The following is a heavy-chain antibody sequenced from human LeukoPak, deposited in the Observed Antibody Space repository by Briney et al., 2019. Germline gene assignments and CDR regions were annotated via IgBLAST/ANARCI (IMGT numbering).Heavy chain of an antibody. CDR1: GFTFSSYG. CDR3: AKDLYSYGYFGDY. D-gene: IGHD5-18*01. Sequence: GGSLRLSCAASGFTFSSYGMHWVRQAPGKGLEWVAVISYDGTKKYYGDSVKGRFTIPRDNSKNTLYLQMNSLRAEDTAVYYCAKDLYSYGYFGDYWGQGTLVTVSS. CDR2: ISYDGTKK. V-gene: IGHV3-30*18. J-gene: IGHJ4*02.